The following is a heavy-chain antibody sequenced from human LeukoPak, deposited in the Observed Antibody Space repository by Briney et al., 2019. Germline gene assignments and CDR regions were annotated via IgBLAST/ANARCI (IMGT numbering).Heavy chain of an antibody. D-gene: IGHD3-22*01. J-gene: IGHJ4*02. CDR1: GFSFSDYH. V-gene: IGHV3-11*05. CDR3: ARGDYDSSGYYIS. Sequence: GGSLRLSCAASGFSFSDYHMSGIRQAPGKGLEWVSYISSSSPYTNYADSVKGRFTISRDNAKNSLYLQMNSLRAEDTAVYYCARGDYDSSGYYISWGQGTLVTVSS. CDR2: ISSSSPYT.